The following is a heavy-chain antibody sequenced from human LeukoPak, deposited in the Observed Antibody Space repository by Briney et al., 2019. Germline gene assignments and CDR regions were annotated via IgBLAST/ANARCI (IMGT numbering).Heavy chain of an antibody. CDR1: GFSFSIYS. CDR2: ISGSSSYT. D-gene: IGHD2-8*01. J-gene: IGHJ4*02. V-gene: IGHV3-21*01. CDR3: ARGDRLGYCTNGVCYPTGY. Sequence: GGSLRLSCAASGFSFSIYSMNWVRQAPVKGLEWVSSISGSSSYTYYADSVKGRFTISRDNAKNSLYLQMNSLRAEDTAVYYCARGDRLGYCTNGVCYPTGYWGQGTLVTVSS.